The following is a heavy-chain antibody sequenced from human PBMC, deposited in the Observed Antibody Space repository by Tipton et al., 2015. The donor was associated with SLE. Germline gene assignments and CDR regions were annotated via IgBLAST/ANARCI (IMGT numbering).Heavy chain of an antibody. V-gene: IGHV4-4*08. CDR3: ARDRHDWFDP. J-gene: IGHJ5*02. CDR2: IYTSGST. CDR1: NLSIINYY. Sequence: TLSLTCTVSNLSIINYYWSWVRQPPGKGLEWIGYIYTSGSTNYNPSLKSRVTIPVDTSKNQFSLELTSVTAADTAVYYCARDRHDWFDPWGQGTLVTVSS.